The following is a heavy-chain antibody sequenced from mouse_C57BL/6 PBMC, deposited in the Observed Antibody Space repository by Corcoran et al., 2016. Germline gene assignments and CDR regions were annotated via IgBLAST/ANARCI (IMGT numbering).Heavy chain of an antibody. J-gene: IGHJ4*01. D-gene: IGHD2-1*01. Sequence: EVQLQQSAAELGRPGSYVKMSCKPSGYTFTSYGIYWVKQRPGQGLEWIGYICIGNGYTEYNEKVKGKATLTSDTSSSTAYMQLSSLTSEDSAIYFCARSGKGAMDYWGQGTSVTVSS. CDR2: ICIGNGYT. V-gene: IGHV1-58*01. CDR1: GYTFTSYG. CDR3: ARSGKGAMDY.